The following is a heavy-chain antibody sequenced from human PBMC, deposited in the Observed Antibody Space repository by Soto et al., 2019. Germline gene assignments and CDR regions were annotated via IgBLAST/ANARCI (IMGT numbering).Heavy chain of an antibody. J-gene: IGHJ4*02. D-gene: IGHD2-15*01. Sequence: QVQLVQSGAEVKKPGSSVKVSCKASGGTFSSYAISWVRQAPGQGLEWMGGIIPIFGTANYAQKFQGRVTITADESTSTAYMKLSSLRSEDTAVYYCARELQNLGYCSGGSCYSGCDYWGQGTLVTVAS. CDR1: GGTFSSYA. CDR3: ARELQNLGYCSGGSCYSGCDY. V-gene: IGHV1-69*01. CDR2: IIPIFGTA.